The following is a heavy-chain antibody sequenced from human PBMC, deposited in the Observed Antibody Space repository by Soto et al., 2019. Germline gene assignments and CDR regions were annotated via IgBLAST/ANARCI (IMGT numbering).Heavy chain of an antibody. J-gene: IGHJ4*02. CDR1: GFTFSSYA. V-gene: IGHV3-23*01. CDR2: ISGSGSTI. D-gene: IGHD3-22*01. CDR3: AKVFYYYDSSGYYYFDY. Sequence: LRLSCAASGFTFSSYAVSWVRQAPGKGPEWIPSISGSGSTIYYADSVKGRFTISRDNSKNTLYLQMSSLRAEDTAVYYCAKVFYYYDSSGYYYFDYWGQGTLVTVSS.